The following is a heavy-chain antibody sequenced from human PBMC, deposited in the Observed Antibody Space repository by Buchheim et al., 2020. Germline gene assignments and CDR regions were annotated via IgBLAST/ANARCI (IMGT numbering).Heavy chain of an antibody. V-gene: IGHV4-4*02. CDR2: MHHGGTT. D-gene: IGHD3-22*01. CDR3: ARSRATDSSGYYPNWYFDL. Sequence: QVQLQESGPGLVEPSGTLSLTCAVSGVSISSSNWWSWVRQPPGEGLEWIGEMHHGGTTNYNPSLKSRVTISLATSKNQFSLKLSSVTAADTAVYYCARSRATDSSGYYPNWYFDLWGRGTL. J-gene: IGHJ2*01. CDR1: GVSISSSNW.